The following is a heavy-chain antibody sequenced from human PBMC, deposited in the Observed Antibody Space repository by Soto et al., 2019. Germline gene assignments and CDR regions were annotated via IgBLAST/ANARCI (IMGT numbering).Heavy chain of an antibody. CDR3: ARGRFPAYSNYHYGMDV. CDR2: INAGNGYT. V-gene: IGHV1-3*01. J-gene: IGHJ6*02. D-gene: IGHD4-4*01. CDR1: GYTFTSYA. Sequence: ASVKVSCKASGYTFTSYAMHWVRQAPGQRLEWMGWINAGNGYTKYSQKFQGRVTITRDTYASTSYMELSSLISEDTAVYYCARGRFPAYSNYHYGMDVWGQGTTVTVSS.